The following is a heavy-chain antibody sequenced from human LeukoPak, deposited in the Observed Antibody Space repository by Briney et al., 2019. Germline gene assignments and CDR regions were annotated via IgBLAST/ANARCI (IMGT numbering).Heavy chain of an antibody. Sequence: PGGSLRLSCAASGFTVSSNYMSWVRQIPGKGLEWVSAISGSGGSTYYADSVKGRFTISRDNSKNTLYLQMNSLRAEDTAVYYCAMYRGYTYGYPFDYWGQGTLVTVSS. V-gene: IGHV3-23*01. D-gene: IGHD5-18*01. CDR2: ISGSGGST. CDR3: AMYRGYTYGYPFDY. J-gene: IGHJ4*02. CDR1: GFTVSSNY.